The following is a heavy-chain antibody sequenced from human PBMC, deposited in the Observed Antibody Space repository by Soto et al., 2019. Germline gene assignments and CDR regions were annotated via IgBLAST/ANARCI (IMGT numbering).Heavy chain of an antibody. CDR1: GGTFSSYA. Sequence: QVQLVQSGAEVKKPGSSVKVSCKASGGTFSSYAISWVRQAPGQGLEWMGGIIPIFGTANYAQKFQGRVTITADKSTSTAYMELSSLRSEDTAVYYCARGRVGESYRSSSYYYGMDVWGQGTTVTVSS. J-gene: IGHJ6*02. D-gene: IGHD3-10*01. CDR3: ARGRVGESYRSSSYYYGMDV. V-gene: IGHV1-69*06. CDR2: IIPIFGTA.